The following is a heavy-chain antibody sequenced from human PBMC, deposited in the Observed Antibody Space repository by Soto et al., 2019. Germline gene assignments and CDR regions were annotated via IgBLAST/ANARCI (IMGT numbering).Heavy chain of an antibody. CDR3: ARGAPVAINYYYNGMDV. D-gene: IGHD2-2*01. CDR1: GGSITGYY. V-gene: IGHV4-59*01. Sequence: SETLSLTCSVSGGSITGYYWSWIRQPPGKGLEWIGCFYYSGSTNYNPSLKSRVTISVDTSKNQFSLKLSSVTAADTAVYYCARGAPVAINYYYNGMDVWGQGTTVTVS. J-gene: IGHJ6*02. CDR2: FYYSGST.